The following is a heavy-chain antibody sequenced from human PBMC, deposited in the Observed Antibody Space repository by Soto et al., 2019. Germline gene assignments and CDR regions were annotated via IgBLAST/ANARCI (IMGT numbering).Heavy chain of an antibody. CDR1: GGSISSYY. J-gene: IGHJ6*02. Sequence: SETLSLTCTVSGGSISSYYWSWIRQPPGKGLEWIGYIYYSGSTNYNPSLKSRVTISVDTSKNQFSLKLSSVTAADTAVYYCAREGSRDGYNFCGPYYYYGMDVWGQGTTVTVSS. CDR2: IYYSGST. V-gene: IGHV4-59*01. CDR3: AREGSRDGYNFCGPYYYYGMDV. D-gene: IGHD3-3*01.